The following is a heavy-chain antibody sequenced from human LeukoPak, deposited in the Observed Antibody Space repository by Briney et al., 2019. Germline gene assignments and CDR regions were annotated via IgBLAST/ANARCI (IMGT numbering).Heavy chain of an antibody. Sequence: GSLRLSCAASGFTFSSYGMHWVRQAPGKGLEWVAFIRYDGSNKYYADSVKGRFTISRDNSKNTLYLQMNSLGAEDTAVYYCANDQQQLVLSEDLLTYYYYYMDVWGKGTTVTVSS. D-gene: IGHD6-13*01. J-gene: IGHJ6*03. V-gene: IGHV3-30*02. CDR3: ANDQQQLVLSEDLLTYYYYYMDV. CDR1: GFTFSSYG. CDR2: IRYDGSNK.